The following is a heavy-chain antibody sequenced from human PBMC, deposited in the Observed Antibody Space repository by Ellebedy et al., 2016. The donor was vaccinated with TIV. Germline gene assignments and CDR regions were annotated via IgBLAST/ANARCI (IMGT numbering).Heavy chain of an antibody. J-gene: IGHJ4*02. V-gene: IGHV4-39*07. Sequence: SETLSLTXTVPGGSISSSSYYWGWIRQPPGKGLEWIGSIYYSGSTYYNPSLKSRVTISVDTSKNQFSLKLSSVTAADTAVYYCARDDGSGSYYSWGQGTLVTVSS. CDR1: GGSISSSSYY. D-gene: IGHD3-10*01. CDR2: IYYSGST. CDR3: ARDDGSGSYYS.